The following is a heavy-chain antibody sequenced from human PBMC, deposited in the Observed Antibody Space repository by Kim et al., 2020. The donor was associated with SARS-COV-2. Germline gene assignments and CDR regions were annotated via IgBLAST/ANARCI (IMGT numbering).Heavy chain of an antibody. CDR3: VKDQGSSGWDGDD. Sequence: GGSLRLSCAASGFTFSSYGMHWVRQAPGKGLEWVAGISYDGSNKYYADSAKGRFTISRDNYNNTLYLQMNSLRAEDTAVYYCVKDQGSSGWDGDDLGQG. CDR1: GFTFSSYG. D-gene: IGHD6-19*01. V-gene: IGHV3-30*18. J-gene: IGHJ4*02. CDR2: ISYDGSNK.